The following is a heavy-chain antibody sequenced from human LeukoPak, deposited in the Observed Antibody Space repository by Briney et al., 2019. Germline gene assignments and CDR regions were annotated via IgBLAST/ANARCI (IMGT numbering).Heavy chain of an antibody. CDR2: ISFDGSDA. CDR3: ARVWGGGNDI. Sequence: GGSLRLSCAASGFTFSGFWMHWVRQAPGKGLVWVSCISFDGSDATYADSVKGRFTISRDNAKNSLYLQMNSLRAEDTAVYYCARVWGGGNDIWGQGTMVTVSS. CDR1: GFTFSGFW. D-gene: IGHD3-16*01. J-gene: IGHJ3*02. V-gene: IGHV3-74*01.